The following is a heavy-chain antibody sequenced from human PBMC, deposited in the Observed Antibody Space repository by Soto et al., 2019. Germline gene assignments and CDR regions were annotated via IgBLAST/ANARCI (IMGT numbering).Heavy chain of an antibody. D-gene: IGHD2-15*01. CDR3: ARDVRYSGFDY. CDR1: GGSISSGGYY. CDR2: IYYSGST. Sequence: QVQLQESGPGLVKPSQTLSLTCTVSGGSISSGGYYWSWIRLHPGKGLEWLGYIYYSGSTYYNPSLKSRSTISVDTAKSQFSLKRSSVTAADTAVYYCARDVRYSGFDYWGQGTLVTVSS. J-gene: IGHJ4*02. V-gene: IGHV4-31*03.